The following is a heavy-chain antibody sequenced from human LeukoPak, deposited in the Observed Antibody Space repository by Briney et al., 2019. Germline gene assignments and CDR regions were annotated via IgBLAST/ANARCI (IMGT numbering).Heavy chain of an antibody. J-gene: IGHJ4*02. CDR2: IIPILGIA. CDR3: ARDAPGGHDFWSGYPLGY. Sequence: ASVKVSCKASGGTFSSYAISWVRQAPGQGLEWMGRIIPILGIANYAQKFQGRVTITADKSTSTAYMELSSLRSEDTAVYYCARDAPGGHDFWSGYPLGYWGQGTLVTVSS. V-gene: IGHV1-69*04. D-gene: IGHD3-3*01. CDR1: GGTFSSYA.